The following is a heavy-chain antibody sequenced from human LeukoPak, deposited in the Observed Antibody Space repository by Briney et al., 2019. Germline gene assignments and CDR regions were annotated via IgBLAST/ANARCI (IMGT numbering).Heavy chain of an antibody. V-gene: IGHV3-30*01. Sequence: GGSLRLSCAASGFTFSSYAMHWVRQAPGKGLEWVAVTSYDGSNKYYADSVKGRFTISRDNSKNTLYLQMNSLRAEDTAVYYCARDYPGSYFDYWGQGTLVTVSS. D-gene: IGHD7-27*01. CDR3: ARDYPGSYFDY. CDR1: GFTFSSYA. CDR2: TSYDGSNK. J-gene: IGHJ4*02.